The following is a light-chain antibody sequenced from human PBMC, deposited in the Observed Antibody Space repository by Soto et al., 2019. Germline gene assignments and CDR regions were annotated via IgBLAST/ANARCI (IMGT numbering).Light chain of an antibody. J-gene: IGLJ2*01. V-gene: IGLV2-14*01. CDR3: SSYISNSIVV. CDR2: EVS. CDR1: RSDVGDYNY. Sequence: QSALTQPASVSGSPGQSITISCTGTRSDVGDYNYVSWYQQHPGKAPKLMIYEVSHRLSGVSNRFSGSKSGYTASLTISGLQEEDEADYYCSSYISNSIVVFGGGTKLTVL.